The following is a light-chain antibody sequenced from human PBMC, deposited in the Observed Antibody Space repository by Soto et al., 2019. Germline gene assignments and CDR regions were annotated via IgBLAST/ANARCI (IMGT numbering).Light chain of an antibody. CDR1: QSVSSSY. Sequence: EIVLTQSPGTLSLSPGERATLSFRASQSVSSSYLAWYQQKPGQAPRLLIYDASNRATGIPARFSGSGSGTDFTLTISSLEPEDFAVYYCQQRSNWHTFGQGTRLQIK. CDR2: DAS. V-gene: IGKV3D-20*02. CDR3: QQRSNWHT. J-gene: IGKJ5*01.